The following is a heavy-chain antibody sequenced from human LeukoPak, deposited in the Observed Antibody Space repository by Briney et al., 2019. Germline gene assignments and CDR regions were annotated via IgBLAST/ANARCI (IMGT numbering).Heavy chain of an antibody. D-gene: IGHD5/OR15-5a*01. CDR2: ISGSGGDT. J-gene: IGHJ4*02. CDR1: GITFSTHA. Sequence: GGSLRLSCAASGITFSTHAVSWVRQAPGKGLAWVSAISGSGGDTYYADSVKGRFTISRDNSKNVLYLQMDSLRAEDTAVYYCAKEWSVSNLRYFDCWGQGTLVTVSS. V-gene: IGHV3-23*01. CDR3: AKEWSVSNLRYFDC.